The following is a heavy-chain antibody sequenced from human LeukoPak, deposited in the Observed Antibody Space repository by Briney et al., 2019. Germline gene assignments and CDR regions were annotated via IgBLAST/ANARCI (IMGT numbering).Heavy chain of an antibody. J-gene: IGHJ4*02. V-gene: IGHV3-23*01. CDR2: IGGDGGVTT. CDR1: GFTFSNYA. D-gene: IGHD2-2*01. Sequence: PGGSPRLSCAASGFTFSNYAMGWVRLAPGKGLEWVSAIGGDGGVTTYYADSVKGRFTISRDNSKNALFLQMNSLSAEDTAVYYCAKSGPYCSSTTCNYFDYWGQGTLVTVSS. CDR3: AKSGPYCSSTTCNYFDY.